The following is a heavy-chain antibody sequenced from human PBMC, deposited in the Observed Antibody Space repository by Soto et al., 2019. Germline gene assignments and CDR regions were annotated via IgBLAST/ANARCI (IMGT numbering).Heavy chain of an antibody. J-gene: IGHJ6*02. CDR3: ARVCSGGSCYPRHYYYYGMDV. V-gene: IGHV4-59*01. CDR2: IYYSGST. Sequence: PSETLSLTCTVSGGSISSYYWSWIRQPPGKGLEWIGYIYYSGSTNYNPSLKSRVTISVDTSKNQFSLELSSVTAADTAVYYCARVCSGGSCYPRHYYYYGMDVRGQGTTVTVSS. D-gene: IGHD2-15*01. CDR1: GGSISSYY.